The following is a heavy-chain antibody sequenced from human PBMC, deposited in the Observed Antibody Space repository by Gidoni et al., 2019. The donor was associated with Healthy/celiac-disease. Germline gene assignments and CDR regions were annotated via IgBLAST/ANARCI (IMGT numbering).Heavy chain of an antibody. CDR1: GLTFGSYA. CDR3: ARDLVRVGATCLRY. D-gene: IGHD1-26*01. CDR2: ISYDVSNK. J-gene: IGHJ4*02. V-gene: IGHV3-30-3*01. Sequence: QAQLVEHGGGVVQPGRSLRLSLAPPGLTFGSYAMHWVRQSPGKGLGWVAVISYDVSNKYYADSVKGRFTISRDNSKNTLYLQMNSLRAEDTAVYYCARDLVRVGATCLRYWGQGTLVTVSS.